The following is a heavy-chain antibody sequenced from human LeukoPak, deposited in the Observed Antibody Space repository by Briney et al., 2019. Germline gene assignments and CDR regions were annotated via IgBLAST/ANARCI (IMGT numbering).Heavy chain of an antibody. CDR2: IYPGDSDT. J-gene: IGHJ4*02. Sequence: GESLKISCKGSGYSFTSHWIGWVRQMPGKGLEWMGIIYPGDSDTRYSPSFQGQVTISADKSISTAYLQWSSLKASDTAMYHCARRPNYYGSGRYFDYWGQGTLVTVSS. V-gene: IGHV5-51*01. CDR3: ARRPNYYGSGRYFDY. D-gene: IGHD3-10*01. CDR1: GYSFTSHW.